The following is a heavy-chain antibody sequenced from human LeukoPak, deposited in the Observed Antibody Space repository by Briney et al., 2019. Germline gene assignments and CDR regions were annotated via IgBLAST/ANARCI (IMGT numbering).Heavy chain of an antibody. Sequence: SQTLSLICDVSGDSVSRSSAAWTWIRQSPSRGLEWLGRTYYRSKWYYDYAESVQGRITINPDTSKNQVSLQLKSVTTEDTAVYYCARDKWLDTFFDYWGQGILVTVSS. CDR3: ARDKWLDTFFDY. V-gene: IGHV6-1*01. CDR2: TYYRSKWYY. CDR1: GDSVSRSSAA. J-gene: IGHJ4*02. D-gene: IGHD6-19*01.